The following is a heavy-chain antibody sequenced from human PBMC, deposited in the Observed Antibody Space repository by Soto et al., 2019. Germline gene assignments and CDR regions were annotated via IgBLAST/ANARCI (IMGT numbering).Heavy chain of an antibody. CDR3: ARLDCSSTSCPGDY. CDR1: GFTFSSYS. V-gene: IGHV3-21*01. J-gene: IGHJ4*02. Sequence: EVQLVESGGGLVKPGGSLRLSCAASGFTFSSYSMNWVRQAPGKGLEWVSSISTSSNYIYYADSVKGRFTISRDNAKNSLYLQMNSLRAEDTAVYYCARLDCSSTSCPGDYWGQGTLVIVSS. CDR2: ISTSSNYI. D-gene: IGHD2-2*01.